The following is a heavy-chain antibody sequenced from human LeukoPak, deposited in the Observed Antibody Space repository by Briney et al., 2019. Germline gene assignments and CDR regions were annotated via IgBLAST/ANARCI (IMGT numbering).Heavy chain of an antibody. V-gene: IGHV4-59*08. CDR3: ARAVKITFGGVIVADAFDI. CDR2: IYYSGST. D-gene: IGHD3-16*02. CDR1: GGSISSYY. Sequence: SETLSLTCTVSGGSISSYYWSWIRQPPGKGLEWIGYIYYSGSTNYNPSLKSRVTISVDTSKNQFSLKLSSVTAADTAVYYCARAVKITFGGVIVADAFDIWGQGTMVTVSS. J-gene: IGHJ3*02.